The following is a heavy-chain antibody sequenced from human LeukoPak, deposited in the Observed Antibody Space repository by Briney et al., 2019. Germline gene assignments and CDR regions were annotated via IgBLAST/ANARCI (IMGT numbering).Heavy chain of an antibody. CDR3: ARTLVRAIIEFDF. J-gene: IGHJ4*02. V-gene: IGHV4-39*01. Sequence: PSETLSLTCNVSGGSISRSRHYWGWIRQPPGKGLEWIGSIYYSGRPYYNPALKSRLTISVDTSKNQLSLNLTSVTAADTAVYYCARTLVRAIIEFDFWGQGTLVTVSS. D-gene: IGHD3-10*01. CDR1: GGSISRSRHY. CDR2: IYYSGRP.